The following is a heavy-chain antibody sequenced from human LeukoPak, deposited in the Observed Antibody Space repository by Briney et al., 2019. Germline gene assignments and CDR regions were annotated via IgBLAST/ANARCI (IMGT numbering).Heavy chain of an antibody. D-gene: IGHD3-3*01. CDR2: IYYSGST. V-gene: IGHV4-59*01. J-gene: IGHJ3*02. CDR3: ASSYDFWSGYSLGAFDI. Sequence: SETLSLTCAVYGGSISSYYWSWIRQPPGKGLEWIGYIYYSGSTNYNPSLKSRVTISVDTSKNQFSLKLSSVTAADTAVYYCASSYDFWSGYSLGAFDIWGQGTMVTVSS. CDR1: GGSISSYY.